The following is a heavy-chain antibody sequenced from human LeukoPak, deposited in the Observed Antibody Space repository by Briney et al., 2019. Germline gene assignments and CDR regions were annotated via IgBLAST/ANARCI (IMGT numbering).Heavy chain of an antibody. J-gene: IGHJ4*02. CDR3: ASLRERSYYARGFDY. V-gene: IGHV4-4*07. CDR2: IYTSGTI. D-gene: IGHD1-26*01. CDR1: GGSISSYY. Sequence: SETLSLTCTVSGGSISSYYWSWIRQPAGTALEWIGRIYTSGTITYNPSLKSRVTMSVDTSKNQFSLKLSSVTAADTAVYYCASLRERSYYARGFDYWGQGTLVTVSS.